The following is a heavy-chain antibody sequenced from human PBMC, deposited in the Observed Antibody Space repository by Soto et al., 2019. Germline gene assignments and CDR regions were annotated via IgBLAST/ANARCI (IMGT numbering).Heavy chain of an antibody. Sequence: PGGSLRLSCAVSGFTFSGYGMHWVRQAPGKGLEWVAVIWFDGSNKNYADSVKGRFTISRDDSKNTLYLQMNSPRAEDTAVYYCTRDRDSRRGWDYFDHWGQGTLVTVSS. J-gene: IGHJ4*02. CDR3: TRDRDSRRGWDYFDH. CDR2: IWFDGSNK. CDR1: GFTFSGYG. D-gene: IGHD4-4*01. V-gene: IGHV3-33*01.